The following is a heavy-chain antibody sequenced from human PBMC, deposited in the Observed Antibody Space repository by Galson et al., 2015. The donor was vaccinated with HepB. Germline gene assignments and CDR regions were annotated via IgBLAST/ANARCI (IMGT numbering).Heavy chain of an antibody. CDR2: INSDGSST. CDR1: GFTFSNAW. Sequence: SLRLSCAASGFTFSNAWMSWVRQAPGKGLVWVSRINSDGSSTSYADSVKGRFTISRDNAKNTLYLQMNSLRAEDTAVYYCARSYYDILTGYYADYWGQGTLVTVSS. V-gene: IGHV3-74*01. CDR3: ARSYYDILTGYYADY. D-gene: IGHD3-9*01. J-gene: IGHJ4*02.